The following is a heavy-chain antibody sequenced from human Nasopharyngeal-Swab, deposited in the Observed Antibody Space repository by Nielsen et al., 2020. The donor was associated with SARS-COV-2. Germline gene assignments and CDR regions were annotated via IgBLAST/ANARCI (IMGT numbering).Heavy chain of an antibody. CDR3: ARGSGYSSGWYRGYYYYYGMDV. CDR2: IYYSGST. D-gene: IGHD6-19*01. CDR1: GGSVSSGSYY. Sequence: SETLSLTCTVSGGSVSSGSYYWSWIRQPPGKGLEWIGYIYYSGSTNYNPSLKSRVTISVDTSKNQFSLKLSSVTAADTAVYYCARGSGYSSGWYRGYYYYYGMDVWGQGTTVTVSS. J-gene: IGHJ6*02. V-gene: IGHV4-61*01.